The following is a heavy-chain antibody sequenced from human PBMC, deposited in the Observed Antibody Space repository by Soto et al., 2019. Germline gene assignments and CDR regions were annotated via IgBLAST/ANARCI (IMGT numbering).Heavy chain of an antibody. J-gene: IGHJ4*02. Sequence: KPSETLSLTCVVSGYSISSGYYWGWIRQPPGKGLECVGSIYHSGSTYYHPSLKSRVTISVDTPKNQFSLMLSSVTAADTALYYGARTTAVPNTPRSRYFFDFWGQGTLVTVSS. D-gene: IGHD3-9*01. CDR1: GYSISSGYY. V-gene: IGHV4-38-2*01. CDR2: IYHSGST. CDR3: ARTTAVPNTPRSRYFFDF.